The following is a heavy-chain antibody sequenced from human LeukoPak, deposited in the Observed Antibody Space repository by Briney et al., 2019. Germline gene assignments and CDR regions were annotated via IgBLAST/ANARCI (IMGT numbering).Heavy chain of an antibody. J-gene: IGHJ3*02. CDR3: ARVLVVSSDAFDI. D-gene: IGHD3-22*01. CDR2: ISTYTGNT. V-gene: IGHV1-18*01. CDR1: GYTFTSYA. Sequence: ASVKVSCKTSGYTFTSYAISWVRQAPGQGLECMGWISTYTGNTDYAQKLQGRVTMTTDTSPSTAYMELRSLSSDDTAVYYCARVLVVSSDAFDIWGQGTMVTVSS.